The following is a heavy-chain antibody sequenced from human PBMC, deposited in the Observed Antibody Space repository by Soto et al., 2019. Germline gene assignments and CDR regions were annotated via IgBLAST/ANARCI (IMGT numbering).Heavy chain of an antibody. CDR1: GFTFSSYA. CDR2: ISGSGGST. J-gene: IGHJ4*02. V-gene: IGHV3-23*01. D-gene: IGHD3-3*01. Sequence: GGSLRLSCAASGFTFSSYAMSWVRQAPGKGLEWVSAISGSGGSTYYADSVKGRFTISRDNSKNTLYLQMNSLRAEDTAVYYCAQELQRITIFGVVTPDFDYWGQGTLVTVSS. CDR3: AQELQRITIFGVVTPDFDY.